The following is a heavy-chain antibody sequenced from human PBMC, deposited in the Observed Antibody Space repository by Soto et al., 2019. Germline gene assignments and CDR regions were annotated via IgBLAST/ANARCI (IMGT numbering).Heavy chain of an antibody. CDR3: ARMKPLGKYYFDF. CDR1: GFSLRTPGMR. D-gene: IGHD1-26*01. CDR2: VDWDDET. Sequence: SGPTLVNPTHTLTLTCTVAGFSLRTPGMRVSWLRQPPGRALEWLGRVDWDDETFYDTSLTTRLSISKENSKNRVVLTLTKVDPVETDTYYCARMKPLGKYYFDFWGQGALVTVSS. V-gene: IGHV2-70*04. J-gene: IGHJ4*02.